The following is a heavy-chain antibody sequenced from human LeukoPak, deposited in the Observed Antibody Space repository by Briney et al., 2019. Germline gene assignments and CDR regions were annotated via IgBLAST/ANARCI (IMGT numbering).Heavy chain of an antibody. V-gene: IGHV1-18*01. J-gene: IGHJ4*02. CDR1: GYTFTSYG. CDR2: ISAYNGNT. CDR3: ARVVTDILTGYYNVGSDY. D-gene: IGHD3-9*01. Sequence: ASVKVSCKASGYTFTSYGISWVRQAPGQGLEWMGWISAYNGNTNYAQKLQGRVTMTTDTSTSTAYMELRSLRSDDTAVYYCARVVTDILTGYYNVGSDYWGQGTLVTASS.